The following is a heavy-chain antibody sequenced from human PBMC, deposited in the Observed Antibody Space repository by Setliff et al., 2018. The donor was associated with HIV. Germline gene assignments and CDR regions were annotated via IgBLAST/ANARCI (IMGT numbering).Heavy chain of an antibody. V-gene: IGHV4-39*01. CDR1: GASISSSSHH. CDR2: IYYTGST. D-gene: IGHD1-26*01. Sequence: LSLTCTVSGASISSSSHHWAWIRQPPGKGLEYIGNIYYTGSTHHNPSLESRVATSVDTSKNQFSLKLSSATAADTAVYYCARIVRWELVATSTFFYYYMDVWGKGTTVTVSS. J-gene: IGHJ6*03. CDR3: ARIVRWELVATSTFFYYYMDV.